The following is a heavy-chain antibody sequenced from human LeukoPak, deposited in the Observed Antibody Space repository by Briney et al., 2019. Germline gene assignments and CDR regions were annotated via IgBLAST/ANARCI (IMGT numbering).Heavy chain of an antibody. V-gene: IGHV4-39*02. CDR1: GGSISSTSHY. J-gene: IGHJ4*02. D-gene: IGHD3-22*01. Sequence: SETLSLTCTVSGGSISSTSHYWGWIRQRPKKGLEWIGNIYYTGSTYYNPSLKSRVTLSVDPSKTQFSLKLTSVTAADTAVYYCARESRHYYDNSGYYSPTDYWGQGTLVTVSS. CDR3: ARESRHYYDNSGYYSPTDY. CDR2: IYYTGST.